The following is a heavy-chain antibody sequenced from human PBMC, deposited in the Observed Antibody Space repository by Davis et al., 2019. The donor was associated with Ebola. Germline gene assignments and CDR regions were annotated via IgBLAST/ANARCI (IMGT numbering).Heavy chain of an antibody. J-gene: IGHJ4*02. CDR3: ARGLTYYYDSSGYYAFDY. CDR2: VHGGNGNT. CDR1: GFTLTKYA. V-gene: IGHV1-3*01. D-gene: IGHD3-22*01. Sequence: ASVKVSCKASGFTLTKYAIHWVRQAPGQRLEWMGWVHGGNGNTKYSQRFQGRVTITTDTSASTAYMELSSLRSEDTAVYYCARGLTYYYDSSGYYAFDYWGQGTLVTVSS.